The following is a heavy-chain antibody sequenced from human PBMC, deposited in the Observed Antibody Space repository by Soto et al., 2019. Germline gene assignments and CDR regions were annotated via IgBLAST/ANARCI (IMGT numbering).Heavy chain of an antibody. Sequence: EVQLVESGGGLVQPGRSLRLSCAASGFTFDDYAMHWVRQAPGKGLEWVSGISWNSGSIGYADSVKGRFTISRDNAKNSLYTQMNSLRAEDTALYYCAKGGRGKVGWFDPWGQGTLVTVSS. V-gene: IGHV3-9*01. CDR3: AKGGRGKVGWFDP. CDR2: ISWNSGSI. CDR1: GFTFDDYA. J-gene: IGHJ5*02. D-gene: IGHD2-15*01.